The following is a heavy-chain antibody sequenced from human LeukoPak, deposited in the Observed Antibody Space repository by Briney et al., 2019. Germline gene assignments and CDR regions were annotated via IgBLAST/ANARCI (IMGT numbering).Heavy chain of an antibody. CDR1: GYTFTSYG. D-gene: IGHD3-10*01. V-gene: IGHV1-18*01. CDR2: ISAYNGNT. Sequence: ASVKVSCKASGYTFTSYGISWVRQAPGQGLEWMGWISAYNGNTNYAQKLQGRVNMTTDTSTSTAYIEMRSRIFDDTAVYYCGRARWFGDLNVDHWGQGTLVTVPS. J-gene: IGHJ4*02. CDR3: GRARWFGDLNVDH.